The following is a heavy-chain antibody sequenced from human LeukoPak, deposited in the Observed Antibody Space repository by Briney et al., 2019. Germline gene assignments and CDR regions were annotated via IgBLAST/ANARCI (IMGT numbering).Heavy chain of an antibody. Sequence: SETLSLTCTVSGGSISSYYWSWIRQPPGKGLEWIGYIYYSGSTNYNPYLKSRVTISVDTSKNQFSLKLSSVTAADTAVYYCARDLPGSLDYWGQGTLVTVSS. CDR2: IYYSGST. CDR1: GGSISSYY. V-gene: IGHV4-59*01. J-gene: IGHJ4*02. CDR3: ARDLPGSLDY.